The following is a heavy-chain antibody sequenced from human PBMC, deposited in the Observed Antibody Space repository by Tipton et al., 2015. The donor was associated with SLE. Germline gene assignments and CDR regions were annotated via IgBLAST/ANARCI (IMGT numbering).Heavy chain of an antibody. J-gene: IGHJ6*02. CDR1: GSTFSSYG. Sequence: SLRLSCAASGSTFSSYGIHWVRQAPGKGLEWVAFIRYDGSDKYYADSVKGRFTISRDNSKNTLYLQMNSLRAEDTAMYYCAKDNSGSWYYYYYGMDVWGQGTTVTVSS. D-gene: IGHD6-13*01. V-gene: IGHV3-30*02. CDR3: AKDNSGSWYYYYYGMDV. CDR2: IRYDGSDK.